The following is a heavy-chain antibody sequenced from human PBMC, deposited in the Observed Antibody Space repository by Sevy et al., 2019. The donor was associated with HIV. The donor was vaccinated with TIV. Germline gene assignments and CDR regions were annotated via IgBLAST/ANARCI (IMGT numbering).Heavy chain of an antibody. CDR1: EFSFSSYS. J-gene: IGHJ4*02. D-gene: IGHD5-18*01. CDR3: ARTKSNTAMVSSDY. V-gene: IGHV3-48*01. Sequence: GGSLRLSCAASEFSFSSYSMNWVRQAPGQGLEWVSYISSSSSTMYYADSVKGRFTISRDNATNSLYLQMNTLRAEDTAVYYCARTKSNTAMVSSDYWGQGTLVTVSS. CDR2: ISSSSSTM.